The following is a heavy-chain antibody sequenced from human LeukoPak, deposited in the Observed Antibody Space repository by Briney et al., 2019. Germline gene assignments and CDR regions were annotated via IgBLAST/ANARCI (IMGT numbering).Heavy chain of an antibody. J-gene: IGHJ4*02. CDR3: ARDWYVSSLSGDY. V-gene: IGHV3-7*01. D-gene: IGHD6-13*01. CDR1: TFTLNNYW. Sequence: PGGSLRLSCTASTFTLNNYWMSWVRQAPGKGLEWVANIKQDGSEKYHVDSVKGRFTISRDNAKNSLYLQMNSLRDEDTAVYYCARDWYVSSLSGDYWGQGALVTVSS. CDR2: IKQDGSEK.